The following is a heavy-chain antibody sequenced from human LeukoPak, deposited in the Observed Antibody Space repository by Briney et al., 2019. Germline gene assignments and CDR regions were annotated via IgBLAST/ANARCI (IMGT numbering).Heavy chain of an antibody. Sequence: QSGGSLRLSCAASGFTLSSYWMHWVRQAPGKGLVWVTRIDSDGSSTSYAGSVKGRFTISRDNAKNTLYLQMNSLRAEDTAVYYCARPPLGVAGIVNLWGQGTLVAVSS. CDR2: IDSDGSST. CDR3: ARPPLGVAGIVNL. J-gene: IGHJ5*02. CDR1: GFTLSSYW. V-gene: IGHV3-74*01. D-gene: IGHD6-19*01.